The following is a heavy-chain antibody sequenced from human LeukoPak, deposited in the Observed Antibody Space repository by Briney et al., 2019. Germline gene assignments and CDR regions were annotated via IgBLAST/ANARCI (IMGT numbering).Heavy chain of an antibody. D-gene: IGHD2-2*01. CDR3: AKDRAGIVVVPAALEY. J-gene: IGHJ4*02. CDR1: GITFRSYG. V-gene: IGHV3-30*02. CDR2: IRYDGSNK. Sequence: QSGGSLTLSCAASGITFRSYGMHWVRQAPGKGLEWVAFIRYDGSNKYYADSVKGRFTISRDNSKNTLYLQMNSLRAEDTAVYYCAKDRAGIVVVPAALEYWGQGTLVTVSS.